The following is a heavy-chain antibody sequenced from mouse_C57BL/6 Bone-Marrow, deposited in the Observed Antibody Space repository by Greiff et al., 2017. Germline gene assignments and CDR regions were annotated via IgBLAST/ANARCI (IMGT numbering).Heavy chain of an antibody. J-gene: IGHJ4*01. CDR3: AREDGNYFYAMDY. V-gene: IGHV5-4*01. D-gene: IGHD2-1*01. CDR2: ISDGGSYT. Sequence: EVQRVESGGGLVKPGGSLKLSCAASGFTFSSYAMSWVRQTPEKRLEWVATISDGGSYTYYPDNVKGRFTISRDNAKNNLYLQMSHLKSEDTAMYYCAREDGNYFYAMDYWGQGTSVTVSS. CDR1: GFTFSSYA.